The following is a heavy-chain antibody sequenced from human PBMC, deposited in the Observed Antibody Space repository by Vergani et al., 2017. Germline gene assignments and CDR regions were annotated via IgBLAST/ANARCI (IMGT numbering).Heavy chain of an antibody. CDR2: IRYDGSNK. CDR1: GFTFSSYG. V-gene: IGHV3-30*02. Sequence: QVQLVESGGGVVQPGGSLRLSCAASGFTFSSYGMHWVRQAPGKGLEWVAFIRYDGSNKYYADSVKGRVTISRDTSKNTLHLQINNLRVEDTAVYYCARGNYYGSGTYVDPWGQGTLVTVSS. D-gene: IGHD3-10*01. CDR3: ARGNYYGSGTYVDP. J-gene: IGHJ5*02.